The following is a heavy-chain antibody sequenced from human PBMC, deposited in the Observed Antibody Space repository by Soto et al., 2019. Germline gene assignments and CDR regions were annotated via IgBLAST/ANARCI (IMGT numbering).Heavy chain of an antibody. CDR2: ISGSGGST. Sequence: GGSLRLSCAASGFTFSSYAMSWVRQAPGKGLEWVSAISGSGGSTYYADSVRGRFTISRDNSKNTLYVQMNSLRAEDTAVYYCAPRATTASGGHRARIDIWGQGTMVTAS. J-gene: IGHJ3*02. V-gene: IGHV3-23*01. CDR3: APRATTASGGHRARIDI. CDR1: GFTFSSYA. D-gene: IGHD3-10*01.